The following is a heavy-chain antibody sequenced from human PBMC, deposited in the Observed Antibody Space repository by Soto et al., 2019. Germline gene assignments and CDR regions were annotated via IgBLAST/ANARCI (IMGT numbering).Heavy chain of an antibody. J-gene: IGHJ5*02. Sequence: ASVKVSFKASGYTFTSYGISWVRQAPGQGLEWMGWISAYNGNTNYAQKLQGRVTMTTDTSTSTAYMELRSLRSDDTAVYYCARQRITIFGVVIKGDDPWGQGTLVTSPQ. CDR3: ARQRITIFGVVIKGDDP. CDR1: GYTFTSYG. V-gene: IGHV1-18*04. CDR2: ISAYNGNT. D-gene: IGHD3-3*01.